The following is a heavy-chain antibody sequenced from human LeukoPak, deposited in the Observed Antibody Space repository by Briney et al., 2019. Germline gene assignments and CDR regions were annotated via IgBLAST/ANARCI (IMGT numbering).Heavy chain of an antibody. J-gene: IGHJ4*02. CDR3: AKGSGSYYDY. D-gene: IGHD3-10*01. CDR1: GFTFSSYA. Sequence: GGSLRLSCAAYGFTFSSYAMSWVRQAPGKGLGWVSAISGSGGSTYYADSVKGRFTISRDNSKNTLYLQMNSLRAEDTAVYYCAKGSGSYYDYWGQGTLVTVSS. V-gene: IGHV3-23*01. CDR2: ISGSGGST.